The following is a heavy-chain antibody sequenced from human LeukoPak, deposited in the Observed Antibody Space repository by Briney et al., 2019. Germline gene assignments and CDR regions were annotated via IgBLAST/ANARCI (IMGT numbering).Heavy chain of an antibody. J-gene: IGHJ4*02. Sequence: ASVKVSCKASGYTFTSYGISWVRQAPGQGLEWMGWISAYNGNTNYAQKPQGRVTMTTDTSTSTAYMELRSLRSDDTAVYYCAREDGTYDFWSGYQYYFDYWGQGTLVTVSS. CDR1: GYTFTSYG. CDR3: AREDGTYDFWSGYQYYFDY. CDR2: ISAYNGNT. D-gene: IGHD3-3*01. V-gene: IGHV1-18*01.